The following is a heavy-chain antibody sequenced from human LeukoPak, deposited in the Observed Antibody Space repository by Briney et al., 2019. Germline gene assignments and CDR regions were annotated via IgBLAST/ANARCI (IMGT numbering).Heavy chain of an antibody. J-gene: IGHJ3*02. D-gene: IGHD3-3*01. CDR3: ARDLGPYYDFWSQEGAAFDI. CDR2: IYTSGST. V-gene: IGHV4-61*02. CDR1: GGSISSGSYY. Sequence: SQTLSLTCTVPGGSISSGSYYWSWIRQPAGKGLEWIGRIYTSGSTNYNPSLKSRVTMSVDTSKNQFSLKLSSVTAADTAVYYCARDLGPYYDFWSQEGAAFDIWGQGTMVTVSS.